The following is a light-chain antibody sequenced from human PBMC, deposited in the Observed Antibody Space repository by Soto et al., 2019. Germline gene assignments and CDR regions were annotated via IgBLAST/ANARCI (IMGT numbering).Light chain of an antibody. J-gene: IGKJ1*01. Sequence: ETVMTQSLATLSVSPGERDTLSCRASQSVSSNLAWYQQKPGHAPRLLIYGASTRATGIPARFSGSGSGTEFTLTISSLLSEDFAVYYCQQYNNWHQTFGQGTKVDIK. V-gene: IGKV3-15*01. CDR1: QSVSSN. CDR2: GAS. CDR3: QQYNNWHQT.